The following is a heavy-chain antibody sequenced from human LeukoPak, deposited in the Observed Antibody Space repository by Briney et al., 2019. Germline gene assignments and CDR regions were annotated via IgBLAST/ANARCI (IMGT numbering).Heavy chain of an antibody. CDR2: IKSKTDGGTT. D-gene: IGHD3-22*01. Sequence: GGSLRLSCAASGFTFSNAWMSWVRQAPGKGLEWVGRIKSKTDGGTTDYAAPVKGRFTISRDDSKNTLYLQMNSLKTEDTAVYYCTTDVYCDSSGYPTEIDYWGQGTLVTVSS. V-gene: IGHV3-15*01. J-gene: IGHJ4*02. CDR3: TTDVYCDSSGYPTEIDY. CDR1: GFTFSNAW.